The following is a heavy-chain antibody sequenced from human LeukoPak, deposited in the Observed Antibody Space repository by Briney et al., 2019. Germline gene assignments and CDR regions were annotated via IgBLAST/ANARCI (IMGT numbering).Heavy chain of an antibody. V-gene: IGHV4-39*01. D-gene: IGHD3-22*01. CDR1: GGSISSSRNS. Sequence: PSETLSLTCTVSGGSISSSRNSWAWIRQPPGKGLEWIGSIYSSGSTFYNTSLKSRVTISVDTSKKQFSLKLTSVTTADTAVYYCATSYDTSGYYLFDYWGQGTLVTVSS. CDR2: IYSSGST. J-gene: IGHJ4*02. CDR3: ATSYDTSGYYLFDY.